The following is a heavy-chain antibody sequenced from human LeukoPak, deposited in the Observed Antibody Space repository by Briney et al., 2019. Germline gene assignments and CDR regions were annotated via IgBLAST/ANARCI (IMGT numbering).Heavy chain of an antibody. D-gene: IGHD1-26*01. CDR2: ISWNGGSK. Sequence: PGGSLRLSCAASGVTFDNYAMNWVGQAPGKGLEGVSYISWNGGSKDYGESVKGGFTISRENDKKYLYVQMKSLRGEETALYYCAKIQVVATGYFDYWGQGTLVTLSS. CDR1: GVTFDNYA. J-gene: IGHJ4*02. V-gene: IGHV3-9*01. CDR3: AKIQVVATGYFDY.